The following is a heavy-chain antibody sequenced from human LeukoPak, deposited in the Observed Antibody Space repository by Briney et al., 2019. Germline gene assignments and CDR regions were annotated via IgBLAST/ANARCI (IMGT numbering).Heavy chain of an antibody. CDR2: ISSSSSYI. J-gene: IGHJ4*02. CDR1: GFTFSSYS. D-gene: IGHD1-26*01. CDR3: AKEPYSGSQLLDF. V-gene: IGHV3-21*04. Sequence: GGSLRLSCAASGFTFSSYSMNWVRQAPGKGLEWVSSISSSSSYIYYADSVKGRFTISRDNSKNALYLQMNSLRAEDTAIYYCAKEPYSGSQLLDFWGQGTLVTVSS.